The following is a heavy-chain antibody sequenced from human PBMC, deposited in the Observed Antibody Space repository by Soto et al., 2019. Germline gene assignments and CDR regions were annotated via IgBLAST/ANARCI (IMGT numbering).Heavy chain of an antibody. CDR1: GFTFSSYG. D-gene: IGHD2-2*01. V-gene: IGHV3-33*01. CDR2: IWYDGSNK. Sequence: PGGSLRLSCAASGFTFSSYGMHWVRQTSGKGLEWVAVIWYDGSNKYYADSVKGRFTISRDNSEDTLYLQMNSLRAEDTAVYYCARSHCSSTSCYYYGMDVWGRGITVTVSS. J-gene: IGHJ6*02. CDR3: ARSHCSSTSCYYYGMDV.